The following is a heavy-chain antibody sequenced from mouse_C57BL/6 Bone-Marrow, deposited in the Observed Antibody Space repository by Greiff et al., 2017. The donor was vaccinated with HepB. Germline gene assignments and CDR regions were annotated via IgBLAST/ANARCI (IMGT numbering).Heavy chain of an antibody. CDR3: AILLWSPFDY. CDR2: INYDGSN. Sequence: ESGPGLVKPSQSLSLTCSVTGYSITSGYYWNWIRQFPGNKLEWVGYINYDGSNNYNPSLKKRISITRDPSKNQFFLKLNSVTTEDTATYYCAILLWSPFDYWGQGPTLTVSS. D-gene: IGHD2-1*01. CDR1: GYSITSGYY. V-gene: IGHV3-6*01. J-gene: IGHJ2*01.